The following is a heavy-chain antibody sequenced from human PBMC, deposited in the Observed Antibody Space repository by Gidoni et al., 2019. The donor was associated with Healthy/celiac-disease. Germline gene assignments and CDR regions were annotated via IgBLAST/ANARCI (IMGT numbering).Heavy chain of an antibody. V-gene: IGHV3-48*01. D-gene: IGHD3-10*01. CDR1: GFTFSSYS. J-gene: IGHJ4*02. Sequence: EVQLVESGGGLVQPGGSLRLSCSASGFTFSSYSMNWVRQAPGKGLEWVSYISSSSSTIYYADSVKGRFTISRDNAKNSLYLQMNSLRAEDTAVYYCARTHESYDSGYFDYWGQGTLVTVSS. CDR3: ARTHESYDSGYFDY. CDR2: ISSSSSTI.